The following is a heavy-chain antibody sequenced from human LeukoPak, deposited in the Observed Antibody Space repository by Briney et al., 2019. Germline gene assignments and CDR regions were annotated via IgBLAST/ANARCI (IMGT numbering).Heavy chain of an antibody. D-gene: IGHD3-9*01. CDR1: AFTFSSHS. CDR3: AGNNILTGYYLFDY. CDR2: ISSSSSTI. J-gene: IGHJ4*02. V-gene: IGHV3-48*04. Sequence: GGSLRLSCAASAFTFSSHSMNWVRQAPGKGLEWLSYISSSSSTIYYADSVKGRFTISRDNAKNSLYLQMNSLRAEDTAVYYCAGNNILTGYYLFDYWGQGTLVTVSS.